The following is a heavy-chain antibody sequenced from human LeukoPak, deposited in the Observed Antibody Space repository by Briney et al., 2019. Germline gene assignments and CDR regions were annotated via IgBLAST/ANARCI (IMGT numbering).Heavy chain of an antibody. Sequence: SETLSLTCAVSGDSISSDSWSWIRQPPGKGLEWIGSIYHSGSTYYNPSLRSRLTISVDPSKNQFSLNLSSVTAADTAVYYCAPPPYYYEANGYSVAWGQGTLVTVSS. V-gene: IGHV4-59*04. CDR3: APPPYYYEANGYSVA. J-gene: IGHJ5*02. CDR1: GDSISSDS. D-gene: IGHD3-22*01. CDR2: IYHSGST.